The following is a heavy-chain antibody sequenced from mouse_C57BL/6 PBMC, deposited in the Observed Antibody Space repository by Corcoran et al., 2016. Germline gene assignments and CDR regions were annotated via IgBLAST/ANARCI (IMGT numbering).Heavy chain of an antibody. CDR1: GYTFTDYY. V-gene: IGHV1-26*01. CDR2: INPNNGGT. Sequence: EVQLQQSGPELVKPGASVKISCKASGYTFTDYYINWVKQSHGKSLEWIGDINPNNGGTSYNQKFKGKVTLTVDKYSSTAYMELRSLTSEDSAVYYCARLGYYFDYWGQGTTLTVSS. J-gene: IGHJ2*01. D-gene: IGHD3-1*01. CDR3: ARLGYYFDY.